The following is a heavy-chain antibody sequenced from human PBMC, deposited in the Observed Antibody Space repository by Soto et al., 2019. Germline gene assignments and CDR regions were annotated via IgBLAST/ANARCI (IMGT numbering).Heavy chain of an antibody. D-gene: IGHD2-15*01. CDR1: GGTFSSYA. CDR2: IIPIFGTA. V-gene: IGHV1-69*12. J-gene: IGHJ5*02. Sequence: QVQLVQSGAEVKKPGSSVKVSCKASGGTFSSYAISWVRQAPGQGLAWMGGIIPIFGTANYAQKFQGRVTITADESTSTAYMELSSLRSEDTAVYYCARERYCSGGSCYRNWFDPWGQGTLVTVSS. CDR3: ARERYCSGGSCYRNWFDP.